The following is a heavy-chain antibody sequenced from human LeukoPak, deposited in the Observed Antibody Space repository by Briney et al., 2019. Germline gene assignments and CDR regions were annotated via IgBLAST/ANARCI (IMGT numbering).Heavy chain of an antibody. CDR1: GGSISSGSFH. V-gene: IGHV4-39*07. D-gene: IGHD3-10*01. CDR2: IYYGGST. J-gene: IGHJ5*02. Sequence: SETLSLTCTVSGGSISSGSFHWGWIRQPPGKGLEWIGSIYYGGSTYYNPSLKSRVTISVDTSKNQFSLKLNSVTAADTAVYYCARAFGSGSYYKFWFAPWGQGTLVTVSS. CDR3: ARAFGSGSYYKFWFAP.